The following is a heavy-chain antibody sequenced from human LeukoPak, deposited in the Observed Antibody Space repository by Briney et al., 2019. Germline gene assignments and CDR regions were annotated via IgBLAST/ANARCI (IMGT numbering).Heavy chain of an antibody. CDR3: ASRVGVGSPFDDAFGI. V-gene: IGHV4-59*01. CDR1: GGSISSYY. CDR2: IYFSGSP. J-gene: IGHJ3*02. Sequence: SETLSLTCTVSGGSISSYYWRWIRQPPGKGLEWSGYIYFSGSPNYNPSLKSRVTISVDTSKDQFSLKLSSVTAADTAVYYCASRVGVGSPFDDAFGIWGQGTMVTVSS. D-gene: IGHD2-15*01.